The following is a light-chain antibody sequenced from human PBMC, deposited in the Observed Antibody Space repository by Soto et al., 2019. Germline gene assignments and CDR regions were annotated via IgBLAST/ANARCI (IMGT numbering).Light chain of an antibody. CDR3: QQRSNWPRNT. V-gene: IGKV3-11*01. CDR2: DIS. CDR1: QSVSRH. J-gene: IGKJ2*01. Sequence: EIVLTQSPATVSLSPGGRATLSCRASQSVSRHLAWYQQKPGQAPRLLIYDISNRDTSIPARFSGSGSGTDFTLTISSLEPEDSAVYYCQQRSNWPRNTFGQGTKLEIK.